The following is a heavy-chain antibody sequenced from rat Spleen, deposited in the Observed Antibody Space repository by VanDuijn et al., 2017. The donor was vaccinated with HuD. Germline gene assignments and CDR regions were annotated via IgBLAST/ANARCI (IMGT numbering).Heavy chain of an antibody. CDR3: ARDLFDY. CDR2: ISYEGSST. Sequence: EVQLVESGGGLVQPGRSLKLSCAASGFTFSDYYMAWVRQAPKKGLEWVASISYEGSSTYYGDSVKGRFTISRDNAKSTLYLQMNSLRSEDTATYYCARDLFDYWGQGVMVTVSS. V-gene: IGHV5-22*01. J-gene: IGHJ2*01. CDR1: GFTFSDYY.